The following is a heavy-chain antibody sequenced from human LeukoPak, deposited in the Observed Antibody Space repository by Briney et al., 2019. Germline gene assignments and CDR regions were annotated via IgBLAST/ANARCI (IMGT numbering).Heavy chain of an antibody. CDR1: GFTFSSYA. D-gene: IGHD2-21*02. CDR3: ARHRVTLYYYYYYMDV. V-gene: IGHV4-39*01. Sequence: GSLRLSCAASGFTFSSYAMSWVRQPPGKGLEWIGSIYYSGSTYYNPSLRSRVTISVDTSKNQFSLKLSSVTAADTAVYYCARHRVTLYYYYYYMDVWGKGTTVTISS. CDR2: IYYSGST. J-gene: IGHJ6*03.